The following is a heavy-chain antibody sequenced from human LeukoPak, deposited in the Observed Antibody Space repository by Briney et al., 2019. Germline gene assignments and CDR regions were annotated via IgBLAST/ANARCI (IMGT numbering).Heavy chain of an antibody. V-gene: IGHV6-1*01. D-gene: IGHD2-21*02. Sequence: SPTLSLTYAISADRVSSNSAAWNWITQSPSRGLEWLGRTYDRSKWYNNYAVDEKSQITVNPNTSKNPFSLQLSSVTAAYTVVYYCARHGYCGGDFYSSGFAYWGQGTPVTVSS. J-gene: IGHJ4*02. CDR2: TYDRSKWYN. CDR3: ARHGYCGGDFYSSGFAY. CDR1: ADRVSSNSAA.